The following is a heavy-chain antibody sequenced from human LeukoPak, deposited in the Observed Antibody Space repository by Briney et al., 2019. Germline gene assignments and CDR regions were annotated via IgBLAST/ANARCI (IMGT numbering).Heavy chain of an antibody. D-gene: IGHD2-2*01. CDR2: VDDSGNT. V-gene: IGHV4-59*08. Sequence: SETLSLTCTVSGASLSSYYWTWIRQPPGKGLEWIGFVDDSGNTKYNPSLKSRVTISVDTSKTQFSLKLSSATAADTAVYYCARHHIAVGDISWGQGTLVTVSS. J-gene: IGHJ5*02. CDR1: GASLSSYY. CDR3: ARHHIAVGDIS.